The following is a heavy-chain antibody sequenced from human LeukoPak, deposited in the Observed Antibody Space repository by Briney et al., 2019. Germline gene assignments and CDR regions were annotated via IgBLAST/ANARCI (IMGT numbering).Heavy chain of an antibody. CDR2: IYSGGDT. CDR1: GFTVSRNY. D-gene: IGHD2-2*01. J-gene: IGHJ4*02. V-gene: IGHV3-53*01. CDR3: ARSPPASPFDY. Sequence: GGSLRLSCAASGFTVSRNYMSWVRQAPGKGLEWVSIIYSGGDTYYGDSVKGRLTISRDISKNTLYLQMNNLRAEDTAFYYCARSPPASPFDYWGQGTLVTVSS.